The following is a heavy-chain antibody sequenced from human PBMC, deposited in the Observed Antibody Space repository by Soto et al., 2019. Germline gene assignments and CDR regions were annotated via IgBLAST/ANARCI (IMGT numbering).Heavy chain of an antibody. D-gene: IGHD2-15*01. V-gene: IGHV4-34*01. CDR3: ARVRRYCSGGSCPNWFDP. Sequence: KPSETLSLTCAVYGGSFSGYYWSWIRQPPGKGLEWIGEINHSGSTNYNPPLKSRVTISVDTSKNQFSLKLSSVTAADTAVYYCARVRRYCSGGSCPNWFDPWGQGTLVTVSS. CDR1: GGSFSGYY. J-gene: IGHJ5*02. CDR2: INHSGST.